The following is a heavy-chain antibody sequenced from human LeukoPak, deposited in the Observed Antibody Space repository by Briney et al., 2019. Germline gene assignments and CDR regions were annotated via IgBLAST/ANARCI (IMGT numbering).Heavy chain of an antibody. D-gene: IGHD4-11*01. CDR1: GFTFSSYG. J-gene: IGHJ4*02. Sequence: GRSLRLSCAASGFTFSSYGMHWVRQAPGKGLEYVSAINSNGGRTYYVDSVKGRFTISRDNSKNTLYLQMSSLRAEDTAVYHCVKRNSNQFYFDDWGQGTLVTVSS. CDR2: INSNGGRT. CDR3: VKRNSNQFYFDD. V-gene: IGHV3-64D*09.